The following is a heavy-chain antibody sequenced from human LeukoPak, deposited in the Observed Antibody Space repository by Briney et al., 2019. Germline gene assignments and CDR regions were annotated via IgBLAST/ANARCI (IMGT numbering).Heavy chain of an antibody. J-gene: IGHJ5*02. CDR1: GFTFSDYG. V-gene: IGHV3-33*06. Sequence: PGRSLRLSCVASGFTFSDYGMHWVRQTPGKGLEWVALIWHDGSNKYYADSVKGRFTISRDNSKNTLYLQMNSLRAEDTAVYYCAKGKYYYDSSGASAWGQGTLVTVSS. D-gene: IGHD3-22*01. CDR3: AKGKYYYDSSGASA. CDR2: IWHDGSNK.